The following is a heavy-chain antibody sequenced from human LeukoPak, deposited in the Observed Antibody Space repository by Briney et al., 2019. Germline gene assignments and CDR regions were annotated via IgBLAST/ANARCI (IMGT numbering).Heavy chain of an antibody. CDR1: GFTFSSYA. Sequence: GGSLRLSCAASGFTFSSYAMSWVRQAPGKGLEWVSSINYADSVKGRFTISRDNAKNSLYLQMNSLRAEDTAVYYCAELGITMIGGVWGKGTTVTISS. D-gene: IGHD3-10*02. CDR2: I. V-gene: IGHV3-69-1*02. CDR3: AELGITMIGGV. J-gene: IGHJ6*04.